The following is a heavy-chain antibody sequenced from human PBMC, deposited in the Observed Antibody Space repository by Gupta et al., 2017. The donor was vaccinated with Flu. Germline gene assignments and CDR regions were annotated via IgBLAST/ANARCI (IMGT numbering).Heavy chain of an antibody. CDR2: ISGSGGST. CDR3: AKWTNYVGAYFDY. D-gene: IGHD1-7*01. CDR1: GFTFSSYA. V-gene: IGHV3-23*01. J-gene: IGHJ4*02. Sequence: EVQLLESGGGLVQPGGSLRLSCAASGFTFSSYALSWVRQAPGKGLEWVSAISGSGGSTYYADSVKGRFTISRDNSKNTLYLQMNRLRAEDTAVYYCAKWTNYVGAYFDYWGQGTLVTVSS.